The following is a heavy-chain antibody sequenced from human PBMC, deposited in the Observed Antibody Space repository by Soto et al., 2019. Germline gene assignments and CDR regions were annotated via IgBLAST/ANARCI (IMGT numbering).Heavy chain of an antibody. J-gene: IGHJ6*02. Sequence: QVQLVQSGAEVRKPGSSVEVSCMASGSTFSSYTVNWVRQAPGQGLEWIGRIIPVLGVTHYARRFQGRVTITTDRSRKTASLERTSLTSEDTAVYYCASRRYVGVDCYSKFYYGMDVWGQGTTVTVSS. CDR2: IIPVLGVT. CDR3: ASRRYVGVDCYSKFYYGMDV. CDR1: GSTFSSYT. V-gene: IGHV1-69*02. D-gene: IGHD2-21*02.